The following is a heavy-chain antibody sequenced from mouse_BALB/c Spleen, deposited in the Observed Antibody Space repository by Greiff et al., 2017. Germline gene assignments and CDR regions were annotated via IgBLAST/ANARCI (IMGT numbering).Heavy chain of an antibody. J-gene: IGHJ3*01. V-gene: IGHV1-80*01. D-gene: IGHD2-3*01. Sequence: QVQLKQSGAELVRPGSSVKISCKASGYAFSSYWMNWVKQRPGQGLEWIGQIYPGDGDTNYNGKFKGKATLTADKSSSTAYMQLSSLTSEDSAVYFCARSGDGYYGFAYWGQGTLVTVSA. CDR1: GYAFSSYW. CDR2: IYPGDGDT. CDR3: ARSGDGYYGFAY.